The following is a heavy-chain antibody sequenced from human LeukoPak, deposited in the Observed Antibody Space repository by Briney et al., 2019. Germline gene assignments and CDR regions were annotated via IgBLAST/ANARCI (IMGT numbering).Heavy chain of an antibody. CDR2: INPSGGST. CDR3: ARGGDFWSGYPHWGPSMFYYYGMDV. D-gene: IGHD3-3*01. V-gene: IGHV1-46*01. Sequence: GASVTVSCKASGYTFTSYYMHWVRQAPGQGLEWMGIINPSGGSTSYAQKFQGRVTMTRDTSTSTVYMELSSLRSEDTAVYYCARGGDFWSGYPHWGPSMFYYYGMDVWGQGTTVTVSS. CDR1: GYTFTSYY. J-gene: IGHJ6*02.